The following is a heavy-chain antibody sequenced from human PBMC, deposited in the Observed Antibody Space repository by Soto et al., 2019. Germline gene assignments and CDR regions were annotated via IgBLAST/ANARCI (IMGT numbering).Heavy chain of an antibody. J-gene: IGHJ4*02. Sequence: PGESLKISCKGSGYSFTSYWISWVRQMPGKGLEWMGRIERSDSYTNYSPSFQGHVTISADKPISTAYLQWSSLKASDNAMYYCARQSGFGESVDYWGQGTLVTVSS. CDR2: IERSDSYT. D-gene: IGHD3-10*01. V-gene: IGHV5-10-1*01. CDR3: ARQSGFGESVDY. CDR1: GYSFTSYW.